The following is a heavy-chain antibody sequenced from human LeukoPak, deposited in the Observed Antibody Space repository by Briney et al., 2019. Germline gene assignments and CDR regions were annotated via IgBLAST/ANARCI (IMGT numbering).Heavy chain of an antibody. CDR3: AKDGDTVSGTYYFDMDV. J-gene: IGHJ6*03. Sequence: AGGSLRLSRAASGFTFSSYEMNWVRQAPGKGLEWVSYISSSGSTIYYADSVKGRFTISRDNAKNSLYLQMNSLRAEDTALYYCAKDGDTVSGTYYFDMDVWGKGTTVTISS. CDR1: GFTFSSYE. D-gene: IGHD1-26*01. CDR2: ISSSGSTI. V-gene: IGHV3-48*03.